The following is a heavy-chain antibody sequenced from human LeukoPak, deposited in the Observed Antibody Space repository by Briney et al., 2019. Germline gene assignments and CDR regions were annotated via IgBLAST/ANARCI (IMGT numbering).Heavy chain of an antibody. CDR3: ARWSYYYDSSGYYYRSYYYYMDV. J-gene: IGHJ6*03. V-gene: IGHV4-34*01. D-gene: IGHD3-22*01. Sequence: SETLSLTCAVYGGSFSGYYWSWIRQPPGKGLEWIGEINHSGSTNYNPSLKSRVTISVDTSKNQFSLKLSSVTAADTAVYYCARWSYYYDSSGYYYRSYYYYMDVWGKGTTVTISS. CDR2: INHSGST. CDR1: GGSFSGYY.